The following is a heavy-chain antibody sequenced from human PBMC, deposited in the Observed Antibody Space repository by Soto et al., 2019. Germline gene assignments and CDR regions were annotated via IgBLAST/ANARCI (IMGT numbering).Heavy chain of an antibody. D-gene: IGHD6-13*01. J-gene: IGHJ6*02. V-gene: IGHV1-8*02. CDR2: MNPKSGNT. Sequence: GASVKVSFKAPGDAFTSYYLNWVRQATGQGLEWMGWMNPKSGNTVYAQKFQGRVTMTRNTSISTAYMGLSSLRSEDTAVYYCARGRYSSSWYVSYGMDVWGQGTTVTVSS. CDR3: ARGRYSSSWYVSYGMDV. CDR1: GDAFTSYY.